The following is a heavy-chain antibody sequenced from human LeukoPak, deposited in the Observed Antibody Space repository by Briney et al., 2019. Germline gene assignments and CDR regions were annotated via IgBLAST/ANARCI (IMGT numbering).Heavy chain of an antibody. Sequence: GGSLRLSCAASGFTFTNAWMSWVRQAPGKGLEWVGRIKTKTDGGTIDFAAPVKGRFTISRDDSNNTLYLQMNSLKTEDTAVYYCTTDLIVVAGTIVAYWGQGTLVTVSS. J-gene: IGHJ4*02. CDR1: GFTFTNAW. CDR2: IKTKTDGGTI. V-gene: IGHV3-15*01. D-gene: IGHD6-19*01. CDR3: TTDLIVVAGTIVAY.